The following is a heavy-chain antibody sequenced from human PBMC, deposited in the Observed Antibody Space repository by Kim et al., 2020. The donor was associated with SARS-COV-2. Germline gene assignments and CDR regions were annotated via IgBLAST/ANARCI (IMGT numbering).Heavy chain of an antibody. Sequence: DSVKGRLTISRDNAKSTLYLQMDSLRADDTAVYYCARVAPRGTTTSFDYWGQGTLVTVSS. D-gene: IGHD1-7*01. J-gene: IGHJ4*02. V-gene: IGHV3-74*01. CDR3: ARVAPRGTTTSFDY.